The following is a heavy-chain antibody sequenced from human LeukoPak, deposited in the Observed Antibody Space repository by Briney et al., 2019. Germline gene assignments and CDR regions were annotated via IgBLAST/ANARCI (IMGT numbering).Heavy chain of an antibody. CDR1: GFTFSSHG. CDR2: IRGDGVTT. CDR3: AELGITMIGGV. D-gene: IGHD3-10*02. V-gene: IGHV3-23*01. J-gene: IGHJ6*04. Sequence: GGSLRLSCAASGFTFSSHGMNWARQAPGKGLEWVSGIRGDGVTTYYADSVKGRFTISRDNSKNTLYLQMNSLRAEDTAVYYCAELGITMIGGVWGKGTTVTISS.